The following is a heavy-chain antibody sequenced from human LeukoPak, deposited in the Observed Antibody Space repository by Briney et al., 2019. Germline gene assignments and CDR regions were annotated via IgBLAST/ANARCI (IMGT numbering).Heavy chain of an antibody. V-gene: IGHV1-18*01. Sequence: ASVKVSCKASGYTFSTYGITWVRQAPGQGLEWMGWIGVSTGNAKSAQKFQGRITMTTDTSTSTAYMELRSLRSDDTAVYYCARRISAASGDWFDPWGQGTLVTVSS. CDR2: IGVSTGNA. CDR1: GYTFSTYG. D-gene: IGHD6-13*01. J-gene: IGHJ5*02. CDR3: ARRISAASGDWFDP.